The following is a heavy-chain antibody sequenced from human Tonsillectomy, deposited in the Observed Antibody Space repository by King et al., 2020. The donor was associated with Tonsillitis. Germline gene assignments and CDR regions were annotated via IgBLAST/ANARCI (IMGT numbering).Heavy chain of an antibody. J-gene: IGHJ4*02. CDR1: GYTFTGYY. CDR3: ARVGEYGSGSYFRY. D-gene: IGHD3-10*01. CDR2: INPNNGGT. V-gene: IGHV1-2*02. Sequence: VQLVESGAEVKKPGASVKVSCKASGYTFTGYYIHWVRQAPGQGLEWMGWINPNNGGTNYAQKFQGRVTVTRDTSISTAYMELSGLRSDDTAVYYCARVGEYGSGSYFRYWGQGTLVTVSS.